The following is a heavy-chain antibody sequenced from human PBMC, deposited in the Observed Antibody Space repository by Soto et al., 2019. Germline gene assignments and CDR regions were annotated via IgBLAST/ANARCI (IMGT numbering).Heavy chain of an antibody. J-gene: IGHJ5*02. CDR3: TRDASRDSSARGWFDP. D-gene: IGHD6-13*01. V-gene: IGHV3-21*01. CDR2: ISSNSAYI. CDR1: GFTFRIFT. Sequence: GGSLRLSCAASGFTFRIFTMNWVLQAPWKGLEWVSTISSNSAYIYYTDALRGRFTISRDNAKNSLHLQMNSLRAEDTAVYYCTRDASRDSSARGWFDPWGPGTLVTVSS.